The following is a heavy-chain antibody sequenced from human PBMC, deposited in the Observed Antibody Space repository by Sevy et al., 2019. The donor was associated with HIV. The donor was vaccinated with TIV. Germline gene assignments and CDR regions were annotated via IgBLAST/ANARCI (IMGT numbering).Heavy chain of an antibody. CDR1: GGSFSGYY. D-gene: IGHD3-3*01. V-gene: IGHV4-34*01. CDR2: INHSGST. CDR3: ARGSRMGRRTATDYDFWSGYQDY. J-gene: IGHJ4*02. Sequence: SETLSLTCAVYGGSFSGYYWSWIRQPPGKGLEWIGEINHSGSTNYNPSLKSRVTISVDTSKNQFSLKLGPVTAADTAVYYCARGSRMGRRTATDYDFWSGYQDYWGQGTLVTVSS.